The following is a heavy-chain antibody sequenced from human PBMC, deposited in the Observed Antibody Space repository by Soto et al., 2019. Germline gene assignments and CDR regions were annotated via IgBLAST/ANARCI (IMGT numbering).Heavy chain of an antibody. Sequence: NPSETLSLTCTVSGGSISSSSYYWGWIRQPPGKGLEWIGSIYYSGSTYYNPSLKSRVTISVDTSKNQFSLKLSSVTAADTAVYYCATPLMITFGGVIGLFDYWGQGTLVTVSS. V-gene: IGHV4-39*01. CDR3: ATPLMITFGGVIGLFDY. CDR1: GGSISSSSYY. D-gene: IGHD3-16*02. CDR2: IYYSGST. J-gene: IGHJ4*02.